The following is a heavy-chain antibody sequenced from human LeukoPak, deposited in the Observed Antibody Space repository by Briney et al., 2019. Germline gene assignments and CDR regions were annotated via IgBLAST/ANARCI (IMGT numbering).Heavy chain of an antibody. Sequence: SETLSLTCAVYGESSFSNYYWSWIRQTPGGALEWIGEINRSGYTNYNPSLKSRVTLSIDTSKNQFSLRLNSVTAADTAVYYCSRQVVGNDYWGQGTLVTVSS. CDR1: GESSFSNYY. CDR3: SRQVVGNDY. J-gene: IGHJ4*02. D-gene: IGHD3-22*01. V-gene: IGHV4-34*01. CDR2: INRSGYT.